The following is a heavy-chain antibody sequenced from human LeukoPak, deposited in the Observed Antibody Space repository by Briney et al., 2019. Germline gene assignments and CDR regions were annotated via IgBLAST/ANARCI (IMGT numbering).Heavy chain of an antibody. CDR2: IFYSGIT. CDR3: ARGGYYYDSSGPFDH. V-gene: IGHV4-59*01. J-gene: IGHJ4*02. D-gene: IGHD3-22*01. Sequence: PSETLSLTCTVSGASISSYYWSWIRQSPGKELEWIGYIFYSGITNYNPSLKSRVTISADTSKNQFSLKLSSVAAADTAVYYCARGGYYYDSSGPFDHWGQGTLVTVSS. CDR1: GASISSYY.